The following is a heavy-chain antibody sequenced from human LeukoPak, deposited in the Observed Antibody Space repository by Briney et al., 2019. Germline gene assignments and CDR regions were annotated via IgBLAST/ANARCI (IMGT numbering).Heavy chain of an antibody. CDR2: IYYSGST. CDR1: GGSISSSSYY. CDR3: ARHRYNWNGYYYGMDV. V-gene: IGHV4-39*01. J-gene: IGHJ6*02. D-gene: IGHD1-20*01. Sequence: SETLSLTCTVSGGSISSSSYYWGWIRQPPGKGLEWIGSIYYSGSTYYNPSLKSRVTISVDTSKNQFSLKLSSVTAADTAVYYCARHRYNWNGYYYGMDVWGQGTTVTVSS.